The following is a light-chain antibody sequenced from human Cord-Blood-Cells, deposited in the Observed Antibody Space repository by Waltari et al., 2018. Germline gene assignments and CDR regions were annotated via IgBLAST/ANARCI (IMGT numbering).Light chain of an antibody. CDR2: AAS. J-gene: IGKJ4*01. V-gene: IGKV1-39*01. Sequence: DIQMTQSPSSLSASVGDRVTITCRASQSISSYLNWYQQKPGKAPKLLSYAASSLQSGGPSRFSGSGSGTDFTLTISSLQPEDFATYYCQQSYSTPLTFGGGTKVEIK. CDR1: QSISSY. CDR3: QQSYSTPLT.